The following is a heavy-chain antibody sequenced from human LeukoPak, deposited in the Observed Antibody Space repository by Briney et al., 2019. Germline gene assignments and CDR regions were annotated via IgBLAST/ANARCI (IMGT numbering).Heavy chain of an antibody. J-gene: IGHJ4*02. CDR3: ARGLTTYYDRSGDDY. Sequence: PSETLSLTCTVSGGSISSYYWSWIRQPPGKGLEWIGYIYYSGSTNYNPSLKSRVTISVDTSKNQFSLKLSSVTAADTAVYYCARGLTTYYDRSGDDYWGREPWSPSPQ. CDR1: GGSISSYY. V-gene: IGHV4-59*01. CDR2: IYYSGST. D-gene: IGHD3-22*01.